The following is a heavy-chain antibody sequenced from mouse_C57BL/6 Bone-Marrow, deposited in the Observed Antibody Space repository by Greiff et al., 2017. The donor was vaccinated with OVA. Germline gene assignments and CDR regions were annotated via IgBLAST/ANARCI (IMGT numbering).Heavy chain of an antibody. D-gene: IGHD2-4*01. J-gene: IGHJ3*01. V-gene: IGHV5-9-1*02. CDR2: ISSGGDYI. CDR3: TRVTLYDYDVGAWFAY. CDR1: GFTFSSYA. Sequence: EVMLVESGEGLVKPGGSLKLSCAASGFTFSSYAMSWVRQTPEKRLEWVAYISSGGDYIYYADTVKGRFTISRDNARYTLYLQMSSLKSEDTAMYYCTRVTLYDYDVGAWFAYWGQGTLVTVSA.